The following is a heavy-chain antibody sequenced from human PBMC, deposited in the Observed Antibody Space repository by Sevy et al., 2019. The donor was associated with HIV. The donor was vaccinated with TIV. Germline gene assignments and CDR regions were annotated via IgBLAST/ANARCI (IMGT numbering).Heavy chain of an antibody. CDR1: GFTVSSNY. CDR3: ARELRIAVPVGAFDI. CDR2: IYSGGST. Sequence: GGSLRLSCAASGFTVSSNYMSWVRQAPGKGLEWVSVIYSGGSTYYADSVKGRFTISRDNSKNKLYLQMNSLRAEDTAVYYCARELRIAVPVGAFDIWGQGTMVTVSS. J-gene: IGHJ3*02. D-gene: IGHD6-19*01. V-gene: IGHV3-53*01.